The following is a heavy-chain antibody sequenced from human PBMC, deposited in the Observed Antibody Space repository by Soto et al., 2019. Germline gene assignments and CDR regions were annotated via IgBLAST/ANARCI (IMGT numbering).Heavy chain of an antibody. CDR2: IIPIFGTA. Sequence: GASVKVSCKASGGTFSSYAISWVRQAPGQGLEWMGGIIPIFGTANYAQKFQGRVTITADESTSTAYMELSSLRSEDTAVYYCASRRFLEWSYYYYGMDVSGQGTTVTVSS. J-gene: IGHJ6*02. CDR3: ASRRFLEWSYYYYGMDV. V-gene: IGHV1-69*13. D-gene: IGHD3-3*01. CDR1: GGTFSSYA.